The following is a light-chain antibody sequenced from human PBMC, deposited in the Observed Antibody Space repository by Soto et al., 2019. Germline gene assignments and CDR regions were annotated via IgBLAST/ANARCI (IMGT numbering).Light chain of an antibody. CDR3: QQYYSYPQT. CDR2: DAS. Sequence: DIQMTQSPSTLSASVGDRVTITCRASQSISSWLAWYQQKPGKAPKLLIYDASNLETGVPSRFSGSGSGTDFTLTISCLQSEDFATYYCQQYYSYPQTFGQGTKVDIK. V-gene: IGKV1-5*01. J-gene: IGKJ1*01. CDR1: QSISSW.